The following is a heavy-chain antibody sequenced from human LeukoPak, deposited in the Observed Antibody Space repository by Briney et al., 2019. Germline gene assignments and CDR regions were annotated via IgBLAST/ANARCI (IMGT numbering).Heavy chain of an antibody. J-gene: IGHJ6*03. CDR1: GFTFSSYW. Sequence: GGSLRLSCAASGFTFSSYWMSWARQAPGKGLEWVANIKQDGSEKYYVDSVKGRFTISRDNAKNSLYLQMNSLRAEDTAVYYCARGSVGVVATIPLDYYYYMDVWGKGTTVTVSS. CDR3: ARGSVGVVATIPLDYYYYMDV. CDR2: IKQDGSEK. V-gene: IGHV3-7*01. D-gene: IGHD5-12*01.